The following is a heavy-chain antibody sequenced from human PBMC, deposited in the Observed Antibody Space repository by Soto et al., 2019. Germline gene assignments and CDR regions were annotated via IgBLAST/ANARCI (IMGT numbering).Heavy chain of an antibody. CDR1: GGSFSGYY. CDR2: INHSGST. D-gene: IGHD3-16*02. J-gene: IGHJ6*03. V-gene: IGHV4-34*01. Sequence: PSETLSLTCAVYGGSFSGYYWSWIRQPPGKGLEWIGEINHSGSTNYNPSLKSRVTISVDTSKNQFSLKLSSVTAADTAVYYCARARGYDYIWGSYRTLGYYYYMDVWGKGTTVTVSS. CDR3: ARARGYDYIWGSYRTLGYYYYMDV.